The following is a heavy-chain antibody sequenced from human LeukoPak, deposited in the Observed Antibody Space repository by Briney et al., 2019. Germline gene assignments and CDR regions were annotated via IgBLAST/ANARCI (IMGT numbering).Heavy chain of an antibody. CDR2: ISGYNGNT. CDR3: ARAPRGYSYGYLDF. CDR1: GYTFTSYG. Sequence: GASVTVSCKASGYTFTSYGISWVRQAPGQGLEWMGWISGYNGNTNYAQKVQGRVNMTTDTSTSTAYMELRCLRSDDTAVYYCARAPRGYSYGYLDFWGQGSLVTVSS. V-gene: IGHV1-18*04. J-gene: IGHJ4*02. D-gene: IGHD5-18*01.